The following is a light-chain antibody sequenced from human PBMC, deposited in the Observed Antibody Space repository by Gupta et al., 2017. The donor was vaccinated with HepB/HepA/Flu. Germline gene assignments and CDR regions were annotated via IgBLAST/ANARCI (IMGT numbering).Light chain of an antibody. CDR3: QQYRSYPT. V-gene: IGKV1-5*03. J-gene: IGKJ4*01. CDR2: KAS. Sequence: DIQMTPAPSALSAYVGDRVTITCRASQSIEAWLAWYQQKPGKPPQLLLYKASKLERGVPTRFSGSGSETEFTLTISRLQHEDSATYYCQQYRSYPTFGGGTKVEVK. CDR1: QSIEAW.